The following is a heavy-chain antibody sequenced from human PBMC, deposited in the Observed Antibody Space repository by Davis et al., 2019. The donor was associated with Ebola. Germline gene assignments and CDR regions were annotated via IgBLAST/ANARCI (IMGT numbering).Heavy chain of an antibody. CDR3: AKEGDYCGGDCYGSFDY. D-gene: IGHD2-21*02. V-gene: IGHV3-30*04. CDR2: ISYDGSNK. J-gene: IGHJ4*02. Sequence: GESLKISCAASGFTFSSYAMHWVRQAPGKGLEWVAVISYDGSNKYYADSVKGRFTISRDNSKNTLYLQMNSLRDEDAAVYYCAKEGDYCGGDCYGSFDYWGQGTLVTVSS. CDR1: GFTFSSYA.